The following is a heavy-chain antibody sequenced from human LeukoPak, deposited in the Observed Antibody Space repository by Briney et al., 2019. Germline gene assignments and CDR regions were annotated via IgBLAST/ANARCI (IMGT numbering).Heavy chain of an antibody. CDR1: GDSIRTYY. V-gene: IGHV4-59*01. Sequence: SETLSLTCSVSGDSIRTYYWSWIRQPPGKGLEWIGYIIDTGNTNYKPSLKTRLTMSVDVSKNQISLKLSSVTAADTAVYYCARSSLTGGWFDPWGQGTLVTVSS. D-gene: IGHD7-27*01. J-gene: IGHJ5*02. CDR2: IIDTGNT. CDR3: ARSSLTGGWFDP.